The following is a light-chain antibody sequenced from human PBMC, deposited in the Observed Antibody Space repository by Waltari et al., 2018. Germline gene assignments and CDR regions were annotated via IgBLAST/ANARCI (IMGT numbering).Light chain of an antibody. V-gene: IGKV3-11*01. Sequence: EIVLTQSPGPLSLCPGERATLSCRASQSVTRYLAWYQQKPGLAPRLLIYDTSNRATGIPARFIGSGSGTDFSLTITSLESEDFAVYYCQQRADWPLTFGGGTKVEIK. CDR2: DTS. CDR3: QQRADWPLT. CDR1: QSVTRY. J-gene: IGKJ4*01.